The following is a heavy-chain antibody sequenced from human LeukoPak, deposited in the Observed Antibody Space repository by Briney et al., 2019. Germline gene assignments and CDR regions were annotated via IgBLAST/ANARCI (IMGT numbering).Heavy chain of an antibody. CDR3: ARGLVDTAMVQFDYFDY. CDR1: GYTFTSYG. Sequence: ASVKLSCKASGYTFTSYGISWVRQAPGQGLEWMGIINPSGGSTNYAQNFQGRVTMTRDKSTSTVYMELSSLRLEDTAVYYCARGLVDTAMVQFDYFDYWGQGTMVTVSS. V-gene: IGHV1-46*01. D-gene: IGHD5-18*01. J-gene: IGHJ4*02. CDR2: INPSGGST.